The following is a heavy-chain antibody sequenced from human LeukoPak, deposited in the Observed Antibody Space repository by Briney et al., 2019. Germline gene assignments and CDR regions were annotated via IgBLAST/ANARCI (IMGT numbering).Heavy chain of an antibody. V-gene: IGHV3-30*02. CDR3: AKGAQYDFWSGYTLEYFDV. CDR2: IRDDGSYK. J-gene: IGHJ4*02. D-gene: IGHD3-3*01. Sequence: PGGSLRLSCAASGFTFNSYGMHWVRQAPGKGLEWVAFIRDDGSYKYYADSVKGRFTISRDNSKNTLYLQINSLRAEDTATYYCAKGAQYDFWSGYTLEYFDVWGKGTLVTVSS. CDR1: GFTFNSYG.